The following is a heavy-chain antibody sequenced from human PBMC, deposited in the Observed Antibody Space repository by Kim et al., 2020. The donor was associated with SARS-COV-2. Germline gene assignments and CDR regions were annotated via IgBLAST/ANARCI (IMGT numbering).Heavy chain of an antibody. CDR2: IWYDGSNK. V-gene: IGHV3-33*06. J-gene: IGHJ6*02. CDR1: GFTFSSYA. CDR3: AKDPANSSGWGNYYYYGMDV. D-gene: IGHD6-19*01. Sequence: GGSLRLSCAASGFTFSSYAMHWVRQAPGKGLEWVAVIWYDGSNKYYADSVKGRFTISRDNSKNTLYLQMNSLRAEDTAVYYCAKDPANSSGWGNYYYYGMDVWGQGTTVTVSS.